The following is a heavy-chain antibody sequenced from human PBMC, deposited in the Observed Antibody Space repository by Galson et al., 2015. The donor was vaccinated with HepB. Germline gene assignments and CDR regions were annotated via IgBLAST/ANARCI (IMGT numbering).Heavy chain of an antibody. CDR1: GFIFSAFD. V-gene: IGHV3-23*01. CDR3: AKGRGMILESWFFDY. Sequence: SLRLSCAASGFIFSAFDMNWVRQAPGEGLEWVSTIDNDVVTAFYADSVKGRFTISRDNSKNAVYLQMNNLRGEDTAVYYCAKGRGMILESWFFDYWGQGAPVTVSS. J-gene: IGHJ4*02. D-gene: IGHD3-16*01. CDR2: IDNDVVTA.